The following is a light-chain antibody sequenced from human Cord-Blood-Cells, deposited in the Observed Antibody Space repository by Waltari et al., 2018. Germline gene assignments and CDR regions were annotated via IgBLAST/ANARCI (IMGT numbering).Light chain of an antibody. J-gene: IGKJ4*01. CDR1: QSVLYSSNNKNY. V-gene: IGKV4-1*01. CDR3: QQYYSTPLT. Sequence: QSPDSLAVSLGERATINCKSSQSVLYSSNNKNYLACYQQKPGQPPKLLIYWASTRESGVPDRFSGSGSGTDFTLTISSLQAEDVAVYYCQQYYSTPLTFGGGTKVEIK. CDR2: WAS.